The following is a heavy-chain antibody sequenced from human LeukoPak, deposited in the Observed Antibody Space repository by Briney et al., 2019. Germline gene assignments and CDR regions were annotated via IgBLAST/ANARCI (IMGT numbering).Heavy chain of an antibody. D-gene: IGHD5-24*01. CDR3: ARHQTKDDYNPCDY. J-gene: IGHJ4*02. V-gene: IGHV4-39*01. CDR2: ISYSGST. Sequence: PSETLSLTCAVSGGSINSNRYSWGWVRQSPGKGLAWIGSISYSGSTYYNPSLQSRATISVDTSKNQFSLKLRSVTAADTAAYYCARHQTKDDYNPCDYWGQGTLVTVSS. CDR1: GGSINSNRYS.